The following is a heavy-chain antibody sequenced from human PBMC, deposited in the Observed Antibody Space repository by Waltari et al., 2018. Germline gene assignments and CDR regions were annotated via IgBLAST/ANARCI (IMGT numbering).Heavy chain of an antibody. CDR1: VSTFGALV. D-gene: IGHD2-15*01. CDR3: ARGLREESSVGFDL. J-gene: IGHJ3*01. Sequence: EVQLVESGGGLVQPGGPWGFPVAPSVSTFGALVLSWVRQAPGKGLEWVANIKQDGSQKNYVDSVKGRFTISRDNAKNSLSLQMNSLRAEDTALYYCARGLREESSVGFDLWGQGTMVTVSS. CDR2: IKQDGSQK. V-gene: IGHV3-7*01.